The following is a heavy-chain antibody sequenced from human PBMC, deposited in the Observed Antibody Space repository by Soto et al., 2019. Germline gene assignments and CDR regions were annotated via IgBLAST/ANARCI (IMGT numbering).Heavy chain of an antibody. D-gene: IGHD2-15*01. V-gene: IGHV4-30-4*01. CDR1: GGSISSGDYY. J-gene: IGHJ6*02. CDR3: ARDLALVADGMDV. CDR2: IYYSGST. Sequence: QVQLQESGPGLVKPSQTLSLTCTVSGGSISSGDYYWGWIRQPPGKGRAWIGYIYYSGSTYYNPSLKSRVTISVDTSKNQFSPKLSSVTAADTAVYYCARDLALVADGMDVWGQGTTVTVSS.